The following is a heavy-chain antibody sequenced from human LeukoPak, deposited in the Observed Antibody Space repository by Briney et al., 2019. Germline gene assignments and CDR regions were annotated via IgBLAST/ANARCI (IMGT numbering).Heavy chain of an antibody. CDR3: ARLGYSYEK. J-gene: IGHJ4*02. D-gene: IGHD5-18*01. CDR1: GGSFSGYY. CDR2: INHSGST. Sequence: PSETLSLTCAVYGGSFSGYYWSWIRQPPGKGLEWIGEINHSGSTNYNPSLKSRVTISVDTSKNQFSLKLSSVTAADTAVYYCARLGYSYEKWGQGTLVTVSS. V-gene: IGHV4-34*01.